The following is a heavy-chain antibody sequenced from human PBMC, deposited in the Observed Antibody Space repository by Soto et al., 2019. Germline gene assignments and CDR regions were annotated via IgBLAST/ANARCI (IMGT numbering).Heavy chain of an antibody. CDR2: IDWDDDK. Sequence: SGPTLVNPTQTLTLTCTFSGFSLSTSGMCVSWIRQPPGKALEWLALIDWDDDKYYSTSLKTRLTISKDTSKNQVVLTMTNMDPVDTATYYCARAQKWEPHRSYYYYGMDVWGQGTTVTVSS. V-gene: IGHV2-70*01. J-gene: IGHJ6*02. CDR3: ARAQKWEPHRSYYYYGMDV. CDR1: GFSLSTSGMC. D-gene: IGHD1-26*01.